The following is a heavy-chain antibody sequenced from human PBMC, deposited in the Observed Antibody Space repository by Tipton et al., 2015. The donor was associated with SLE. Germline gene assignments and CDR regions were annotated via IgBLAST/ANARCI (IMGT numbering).Heavy chain of an antibody. Sequence: TLSLTCTVSGAPISSSYWSWLRQPPGKGLEWIGLIYYSGSANYNPSLKSRVTISMDTSKNQFSLKVSSVTAADTAVYYCAQLEGDGYDHYHFHYWGQGTLVTVSS. J-gene: IGHJ4*02. D-gene: IGHD5-24*01. CDR3: AQLEGDGYDHYHFHY. CDR2: IYYSGSA. V-gene: IGHV4-59*01. CDR1: GAPISSSY.